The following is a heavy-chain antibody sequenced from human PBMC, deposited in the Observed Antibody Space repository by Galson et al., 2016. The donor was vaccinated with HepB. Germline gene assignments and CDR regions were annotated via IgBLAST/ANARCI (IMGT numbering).Heavy chain of an antibody. CDR3: ASFEVSWRYFQH. V-gene: IGHV3-23*01. CDR1: GFQFSINA. Sequence: SLRLSCAASGFQFSINAMTWVRQAPGKGLAWVSVISRNGENTYYADSVKGRFTISRDNSKNTLYLQMKSLRAEDTAEYYCASFEVSWRYFQHWGQGTLVTVSS. J-gene: IGHJ1*01. D-gene: IGHD3-3*01. CDR2: ISRNGENT.